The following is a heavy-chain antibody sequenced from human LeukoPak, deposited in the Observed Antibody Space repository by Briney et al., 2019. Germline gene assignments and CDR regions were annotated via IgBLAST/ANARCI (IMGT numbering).Heavy chain of an antibody. D-gene: IGHD3-16*01. J-gene: IGHJ4*02. CDR2: ISWYSATI. CDR1: GFTFNYSA. CDR3: AKSQLRGNFDY. Sequence: QPDRSLRLSCAASGFTFNYSAMHWVRQAPGKGLEWVSVISWYSATIEYADSVKGRFTISRDNAKNSLYLQMNSLRAEDTALYYCAKSQLRGNFDYWAREPWSPSPQ. V-gene: IGHV3-9*01.